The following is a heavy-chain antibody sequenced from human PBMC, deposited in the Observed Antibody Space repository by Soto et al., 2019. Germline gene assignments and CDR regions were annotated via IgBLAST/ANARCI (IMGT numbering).Heavy chain of an antibody. V-gene: IGHV5-51*01. D-gene: IGHD3-22*01. Sequence: GESLKISCQGSGYSCTSYWIGWVRQMPGKGLEWMGIIYPGDSDTTYSPSFQGQVTISADKSISAAYLQWGSLKASDTAMYYCARHYYDSNGYYYFDYWGQGTLVTVS. CDR3: ARHYYDSNGYYYFDY. CDR1: GYSCTSYW. J-gene: IGHJ4*02. CDR2: IYPGDSDT.